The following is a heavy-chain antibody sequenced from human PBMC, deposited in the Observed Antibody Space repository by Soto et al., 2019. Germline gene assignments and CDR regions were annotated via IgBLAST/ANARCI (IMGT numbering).Heavy chain of an antibody. CDR1: GGTFSSYA. Sequence: ASVKVSCKASGGTFSSYAISWVRQAPGQGLEWMGGIIPIFGTANYAQKFQGRVTITADKSTSTAYMELSSLRSEDTAVYYCARGKHYHDSSVKKWYYYYGMDVWGQGTTVTVSS. CDR2: IIPIFGTA. D-gene: IGHD3-22*01. V-gene: IGHV1-69*06. CDR3: ARGKHYHDSSVKKWYYYYGMDV. J-gene: IGHJ6*02.